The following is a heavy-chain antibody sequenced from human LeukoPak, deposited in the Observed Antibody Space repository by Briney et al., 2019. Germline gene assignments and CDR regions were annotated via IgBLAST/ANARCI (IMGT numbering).Heavy chain of an antibody. V-gene: IGHV4-31*03. D-gene: IGHD1-1*01. CDR2: IYYSGST. CDR3: ARGIRTGYGY. J-gene: IGHJ4*02. CDR1: GGSISSGGYY. Sequence: SQTLSLTCTVSGGSISSGGYYWSWIRQHPGKGLEWIGYIYYSGSTYYNPSLKRRVTISLDTSKNQFSLKVMYLTAVDTAVYYCARGIRTGYGYWGQGTLVTVSS.